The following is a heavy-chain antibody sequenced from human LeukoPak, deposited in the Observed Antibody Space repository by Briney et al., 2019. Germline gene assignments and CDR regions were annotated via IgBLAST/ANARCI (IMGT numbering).Heavy chain of an antibody. CDR2: IYYSGST. Sequence: SETLSLTCTVSGDSINSAAYYWSWIRQHPGKGLEWIGYIYYSGSTSYNPSLQSRVTISIDTSKNQFSLKLSSVTAADTAVYYCARHYHYGSGTYRPLDPWGQGTLVTVSS. D-gene: IGHD3-10*01. CDR3: ARHYHYGSGTYRPLDP. CDR1: GDSINSAAYY. J-gene: IGHJ5*02. V-gene: IGHV4-31*03.